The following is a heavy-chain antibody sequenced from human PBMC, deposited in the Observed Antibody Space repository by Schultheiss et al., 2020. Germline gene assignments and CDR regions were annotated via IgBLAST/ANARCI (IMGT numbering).Heavy chain of an antibody. CDR3: AALTRGNYYYYGMDV. Sequence: ASVKVSCKASGYTFTGYYMHWVRQAPGQGLEWMGWINPNSGGTNYAQKFQGRVTITRDMSTSTAYMELSSLRSEDTAVYYCAALTRGNYYYYGMDVWGQGTTVTVSS. J-gene: IGHJ6*02. D-gene: IGHD1-1*01. CDR1: GYTFTGYY. CDR2: INPNSGGT. V-gene: IGHV1-2*02.